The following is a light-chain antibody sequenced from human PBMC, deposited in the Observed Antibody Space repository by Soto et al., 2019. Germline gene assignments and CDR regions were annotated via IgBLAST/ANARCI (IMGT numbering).Light chain of an antibody. CDR2: GAS. J-gene: IGKJ2*01. CDR1: QSVSSSY. V-gene: IGKV3-20*01. CDR3: QQYGGSPLLT. Sequence: EIVLTQSPGTLSLSPGERATLSCRASQSVSSSYLAWYQHKGGQAPRLLIYGASGSATGIPDRLSGSGSGADFNLTISRLEAEDFAVYYCQQYGGSPLLTFGQGTKLEIK.